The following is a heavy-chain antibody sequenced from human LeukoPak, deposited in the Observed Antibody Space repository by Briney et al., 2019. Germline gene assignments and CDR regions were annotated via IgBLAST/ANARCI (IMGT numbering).Heavy chain of an antibody. CDR1: GVSFSGYY. J-gene: IGHJ6*03. Sequence: SETLSLTCAVYGVSFSGYYWSWIRQPPGKGLEWIGEINHSGSTNYNPSLKSRVTISVDASKNQFSLKLSSVTAADTAVYYCARGGGTMVRGVLLNYYYYYMDVWGKGTTVTVSS. CDR3: ARGGGTMVRGVLLNYYYYYMDV. D-gene: IGHD3-10*01. CDR2: INHSGST. V-gene: IGHV4-34*01.